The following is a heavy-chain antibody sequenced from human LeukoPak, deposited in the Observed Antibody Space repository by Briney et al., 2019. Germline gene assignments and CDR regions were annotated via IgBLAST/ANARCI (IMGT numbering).Heavy chain of an antibody. CDR2: INPNSGGT. CDR3: ARDLFRWVGATDY. CDR1: GYTFTGYY. Sequence: ASVKVSCKASGYTFTGYYMHWVRQAPGQGLEWMGWINPNSGGTNYAQKFRGRVTMTRDTSISTAYMELSRLRSDDTAVYYCARDLFRWVGATDYWGQGTLVTVSS. V-gene: IGHV1-2*02. J-gene: IGHJ4*02. D-gene: IGHD1-26*01.